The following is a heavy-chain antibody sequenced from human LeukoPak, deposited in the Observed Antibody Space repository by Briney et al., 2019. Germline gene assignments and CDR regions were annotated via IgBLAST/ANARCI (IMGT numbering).Heavy chain of an antibody. Sequence: SQTLSLTCTVSGGSISSGDYYWSWIRQPPGKGLEWIGYIYYSGSTYYNPSLKSRVTISVDTSKNQFSLKLSSVTAADTAVYYCAREGSGTTAYCFDYWGQGTLVTVSS. CDR2: IYYSGST. CDR1: GGSISSGDYY. D-gene: IGHD1-7*01. CDR3: AREGSGTTAYCFDY. V-gene: IGHV4-30-4*08. J-gene: IGHJ4*02.